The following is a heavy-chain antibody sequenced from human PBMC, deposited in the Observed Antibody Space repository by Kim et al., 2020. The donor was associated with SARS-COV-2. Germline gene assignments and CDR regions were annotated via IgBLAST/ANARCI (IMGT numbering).Heavy chain of an antibody. CDR1: GFTFSSYA. CDR3: AKLITMVRGEDY. V-gene: IGHV3-23*01. CDR2: ISGSGGST. D-gene: IGHD3-10*01. J-gene: IGHJ4*02. Sequence: GGSLRLSCAASGFTFSSYAMNWVRQAPGKGLEWVSAISGSGGSTYYTDSVKGRFTISRDNSKNTLDLQMNSLRAEDAAVYYCAKLITMVRGEDYWGQGTLVTVSS.